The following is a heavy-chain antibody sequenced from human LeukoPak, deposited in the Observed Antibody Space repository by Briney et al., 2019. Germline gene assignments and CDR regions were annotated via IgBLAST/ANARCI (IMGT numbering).Heavy chain of an antibody. J-gene: IGHJ4*02. Sequence: PSETLSLTCTVSGGSISSGGYYWSWIRQHPGKGLEWIGYIYYSGSTYYNPSLKSRVTISVDTSKNQFSLKLSSVTAADTAVYYCARLYYYGSGSYPYYFDYWGQGTLVTVSS. CDR3: ARLYYYGSGSYPYYFDY. CDR2: IYYSGST. D-gene: IGHD3-10*01. CDR1: GGSISSGGYY. V-gene: IGHV4-31*03.